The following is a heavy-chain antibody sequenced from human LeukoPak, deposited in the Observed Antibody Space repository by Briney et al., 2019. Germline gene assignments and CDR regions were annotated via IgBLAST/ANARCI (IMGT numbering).Heavy chain of an antibody. Sequence: GGSLRLSWEASGFTFIFYVMGWVRQPPGKVLEWVSHIPGFIGTTHYTDSVQGRFTISRDNLKNTLHLQMNSLRAEDTAVYYCVRDHRRCWSPDYWGQGTLVTVSS. CDR3: VRDHRRCWSPDY. J-gene: IGHJ4*02. CDR2: IPGFIGTT. V-gene: IGHV3-23*01. D-gene: IGHD6-13*01. CDR1: GFTFIFYV.